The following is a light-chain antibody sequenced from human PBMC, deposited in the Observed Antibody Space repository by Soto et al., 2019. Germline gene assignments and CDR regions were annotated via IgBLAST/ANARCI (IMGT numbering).Light chain of an antibody. CDR1: QSVSSN. J-gene: IGKJ4*01. CDR2: GAS. CDR3: QQYNNWPLT. V-gene: IGKV3-15*01. Sequence: EIVMTQSPATLSVSPGERATLSCRASQSVSSNLAWYQQKPGQAPRLLSYGASTRATGIPARFSGSWSGTEFTLTISSLHSEDFAVYYCQQYNNWPLTFGGGTKVEIK.